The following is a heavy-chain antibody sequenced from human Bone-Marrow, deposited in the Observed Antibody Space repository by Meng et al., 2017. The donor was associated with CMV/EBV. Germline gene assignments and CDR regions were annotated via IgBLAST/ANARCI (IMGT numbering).Heavy chain of an antibody. CDR1: GGSISSSSYY. Sequence: SETLSLTCTVSGGSISSSSYYWGWIRQPPGKGLEWIGSIYYSGSTYYNPSLKSRVTISVDTSKNQFSLKLRSVTAADTAVYYCARAGVPAANPFYGMDVWDQGTTVTVSS. J-gene: IGHJ6*02. D-gene: IGHD2-2*01. CDR2: IYYSGST. V-gene: IGHV4-39*07. CDR3: ARAGVPAANPFYGMDV.